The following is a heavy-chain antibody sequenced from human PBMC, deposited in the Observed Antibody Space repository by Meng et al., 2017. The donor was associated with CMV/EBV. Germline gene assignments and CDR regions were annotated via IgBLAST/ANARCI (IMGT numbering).Heavy chain of an antibody. CDR3: ARGGLYYYDSSGHFDY. CDR2: IYTSGST. CDR1: GGSISSYY. J-gene: IGHJ4*02. V-gene: IGHV4-4*07. Sequence: QVQLQESAPGLVNPPRPLSLTCTVSGGSISSYYWSWIRQPAGKGLEWIGRIYTSGSTNYNPSLKSRVTMSVDTSKNQFSLKLSSVTAADTAVYYCARGGLYYYDSSGHFDYWGQGTLVTVSS. D-gene: IGHD3-22*01.